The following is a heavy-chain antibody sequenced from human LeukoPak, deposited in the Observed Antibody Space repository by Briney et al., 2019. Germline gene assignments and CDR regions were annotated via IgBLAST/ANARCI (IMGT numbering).Heavy chain of an antibody. J-gene: IGHJ4*02. CDR3: AKAGLGGQNHSSSWSFDY. D-gene: IGHD6-13*01. V-gene: IGHV3-74*01. CDR1: GFSFSGHW. CDR2: ISPTGSTT. Sequence: GGSLRLSCTASGFSFSGHWMHWARQLPGKGLVWVSRISPTGSTTSYADSVKGRFTVSRDNSKNTLYLQMNSLRAEDTAVYYCAKAGLGGQNHSSSWSFDYWGQGTLVTVSS.